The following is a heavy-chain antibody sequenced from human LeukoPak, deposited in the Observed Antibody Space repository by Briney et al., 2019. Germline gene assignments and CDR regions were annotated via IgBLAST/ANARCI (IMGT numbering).Heavy chain of an antibody. CDR3: ARAPHSSWSTEDY. CDR1: GGTFSSYA. Sequence: ASVKVSCKASGGTFSSYAISWVRRAPGQGLEWMGWISAYNGNTNYAQKLQGRVTMTTDTSTSTAYMELRSLRSDDTAVYYCARAPHSSWSTEDYWGQGTLVTVSS. CDR2: ISAYNGNT. J-gene: IGHJ4*02. D-gene: IGHD6-13*01. V-gene: IGHV1-18*01.